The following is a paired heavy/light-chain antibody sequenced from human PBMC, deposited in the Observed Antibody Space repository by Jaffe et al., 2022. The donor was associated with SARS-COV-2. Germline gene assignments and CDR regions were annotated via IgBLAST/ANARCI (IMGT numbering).Light chain of an antibody. Sequence: DIQMTQSPSSLSASIGDRVTITCRTSQSIGTYLNWYQQKPGKAPNLLIYAASSLQSGVPSRFSGSGSGTDFILTISGLQPEDFATYYCQQTYTSPYTFGRGTKLEIK. J-gene: IGKJ2*01. CDR2: AAS. CDR1: QSIGTY. CDR3: QQTYTSPYT. V-gene: IGKV1-39*01.
Heavy chain of an antibody. CDR2: ISRSGGNT. CDR3: AKQVGELELVH. D-gene: IGHD1-1*01. CDR1: GFTFSSSD. J-gene: IGHJ4*02. V-gene: IGHV3-23*01. Sequence: EVQLLESGGGLVQTGGSLRVSCAASGFTFSSSDMSWVRQTPGKGLEWVSSISRSGGNTYYPDSVKGRFTISRDNSKNTLYLQMNSLRPEDTAVYYCAKQVGELELVHWGQGTLVTVSS.